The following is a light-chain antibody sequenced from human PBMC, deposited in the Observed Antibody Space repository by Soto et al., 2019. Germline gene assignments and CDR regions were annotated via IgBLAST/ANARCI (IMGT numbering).Light chain of an antibody. CDR2: GAS. J-gene: IGKJ1*01. CDR1: QSVSSSY. V-gene: IGKV3-20*01. Sequence: EIVLPQYPGTLSLSPGERATLSCRASQSVSSSYLAWYQQKPGQAPRLLIYGASSRATGIPDRFSGSGSGTDFTLTISRLEPEDFAVYYCQQYGSSPPTFGQGTKVEIK. CDR3: QQYGSSPPT.